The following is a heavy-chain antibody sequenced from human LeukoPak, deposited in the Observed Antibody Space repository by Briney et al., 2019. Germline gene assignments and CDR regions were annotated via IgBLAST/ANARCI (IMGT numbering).Heavy chain of an antibody. CDR1: GGSFNGYY. Sequence: SETLSLTCAVYGGSFNGYYWSWIRQPPGKGLEWIGEINHSGSTNYNPSLKSRVTISVDTSKNQFSLKLSSVTAADTAVYYCARALGAWGQGTLVTVSS. V-gene: IGHV4-34*01. J-gene: IGHJ5*02. CDR2: INHSGST. CDR3: ARALGA. D-gene: IGHD1-26*01.